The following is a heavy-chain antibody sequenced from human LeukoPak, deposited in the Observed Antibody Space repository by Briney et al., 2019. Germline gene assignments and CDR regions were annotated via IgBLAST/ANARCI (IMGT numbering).Heavy chain of an antibody. CDR3: ARDLGRIYFDY. D-gene: IGHD2-15*01. CDR2: IHFSGST. V-gene: IGHV4-59*01. Sequence: PSETLSLTCTVSDASISGYYWSWIRQPPGQGLEWIGSIHFSGSTNYNPSLRSRVTISVDTSKNQLSLKLSSVTAADTAVYYCARDLGRIYFDYWGQGTLVTVSS. CDR1: DASISGYY. J-gene: IGHJ4*02.